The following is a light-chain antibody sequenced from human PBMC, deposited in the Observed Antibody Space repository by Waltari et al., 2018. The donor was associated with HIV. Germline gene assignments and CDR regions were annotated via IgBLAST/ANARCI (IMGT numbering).Light chain of an antibody. CDR2: DAS. Sequence: EIVLTQSPGALSLSPGERATLSCRASQSVTRHYLAWYQHKPGQAPRLLIYDASIRATGIPDRFSGGGSGTDFTLTISRLEPEDFAVYYCQHRSNWPPLFTFGPGTKVDIK. CDR3: QHRSNWPPLFT. V-gene: IGKV3D-20*02. CDR1: QSVTRHY. J-gene: IGKJ3*01.